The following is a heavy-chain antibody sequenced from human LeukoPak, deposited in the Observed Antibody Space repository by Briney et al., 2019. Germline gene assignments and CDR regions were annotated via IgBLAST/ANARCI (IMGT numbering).Heavy chain of an antibody. CDR1: GGSFSGYY. CDR2: INRSGST. CDR3: AKESSLKLRSCSGGSCAKKADYFQH. V-gene: IGHV4-34*01. J-gene: IGHJ1*01. Sequence: SETLSLTCAVYGGSFSGYYWSWIRQPPGKGLEWIGEINRSGSTNYNPSLKSRVTISVDTSKNQFSLKLSSATAADTAVYYCAKESSLKLRSCSGGSCAKKADYFQHWGQGTLVTVSS. D-gene: IGHD2-15*01.